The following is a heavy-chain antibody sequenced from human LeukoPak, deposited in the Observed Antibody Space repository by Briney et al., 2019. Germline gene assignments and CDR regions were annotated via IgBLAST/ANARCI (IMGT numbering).Heavy chain of an antibody. J-gene: IGHJ4*02. CDR1: GFTLSNYW. CDR2: IKQDGSEK. D-gene: IGHD1-26*01. V-gene: IGHV3-7*03. CDR3: ARQGSTWWDPFDF. Sequence: QPGGSQRLSCAASGFTLSNYWMSWVRQAPGKGLEWVANIKQDGSEKYYVDSVKGRFTISRDNAYNSLHLQMGSLRADDTAVYYCARQGSTWWDPFDFWGQGTLVTVSS.